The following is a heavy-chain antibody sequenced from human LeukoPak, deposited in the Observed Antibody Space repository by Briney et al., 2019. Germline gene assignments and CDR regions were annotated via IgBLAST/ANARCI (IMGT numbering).Heavy chain of an antibody. CDR3: ARVTKSPRGAFDI. V-gene: IGHV1-18*04. CDR1: GYTFTGFY. D-gene: IGHD2-8*01. J-gene: IGHJ3*02. Sequence: GASVKVSCKASGYTFTGFYMHWVRQAPGQGLEWMGWISAYNGNTNYAQKLQGRVTMTTDTSTSTAYMELRSLRSDDTAVYYCARVTKSPRGAFDIWGQGTMVTVSS. CDR2: ISAYNGNT.